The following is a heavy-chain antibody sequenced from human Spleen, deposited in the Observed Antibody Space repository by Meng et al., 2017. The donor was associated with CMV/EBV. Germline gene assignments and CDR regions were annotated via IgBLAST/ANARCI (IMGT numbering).Heavy chain of an antibody. CDR3: AKAPRPSGSYFGGDPFDY. J-gene: IGHJ4*02. Sequence: GGSLRLSCAASGFTFSSYAMNWVRQAPGKGLEWVSAISGSGGSTYYADSVKGRFTISRDNSKNAPLQMNSLRAEDTAVYYGAKAPRPSGSYFGGDPFDYWGQGTLVTVSS. D-gene: IGHD1-26*01. CDR2: ISGSGGST. V-gene: IGHV3-23*01. CDR1: GFTFSSYA.